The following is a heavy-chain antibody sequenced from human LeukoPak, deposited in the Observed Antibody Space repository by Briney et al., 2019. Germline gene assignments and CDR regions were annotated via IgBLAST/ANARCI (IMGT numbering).Heavy chain of an antibody. J-gene: IGHJ4*02. D-gene: IGHD2-2*01. V-gene: IGHV2-70*04. CDR2: IGWDDDK. CDR1: GFSLSTSGMR. Sequence: SGPTLVNPTQTLTLTCTFSGFSLSTSGMRVSWIRQPPGKALEWLARIGWDDDKFYSTSLKTRLTISKDTSKNQVVLTMTNMDPVDTATYYCARNGPYCSSTSCYVDYWGQGTLVTVSS. CDR3: ARNGPYCSSTSCYVDY.